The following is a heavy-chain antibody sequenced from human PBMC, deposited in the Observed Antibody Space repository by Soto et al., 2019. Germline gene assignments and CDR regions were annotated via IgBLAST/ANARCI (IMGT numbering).Heavy chain of an antibody. D-gene: IGHD5-18*01. CDR2: INAGNGNT. V-gene: IGHV1-3*01. CDR3: ARAGGYSYGFAP. CDR1: GYTFTSYA. Sequence: ASVKVSCKASGYTFTSYAMHWVRQAPGQRLEWMGWINAGNGNTKYAQKFQGRVTITADESTSTAYMELTSLKSEDTAIYSCARAGGYSYGFAPWGQGTLVPVSP. J-gene: IGHJ5*02.